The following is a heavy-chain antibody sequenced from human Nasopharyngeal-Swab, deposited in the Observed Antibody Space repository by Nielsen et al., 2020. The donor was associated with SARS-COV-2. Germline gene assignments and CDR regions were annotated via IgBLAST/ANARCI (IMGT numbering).Heavy chain of an antibody. Sequence: GESLKISCAASGFTFSSYSMNWVRQAPGKGLEWVSSISSSSSYIYYADSVKGRFTISRDNAKNSLYLQMNSLRAEDTAVYYCARARRVGGYYLDYWGQGTLVTVSS. J-gene: IGHJ4*02. CDR2: ISSSSSYI. V-gene: IGHV3-21*01. CDR1: GFTFSSYS. CDR3: ARARRVGGYYLDY. D-gene: IGHD3-22*01.